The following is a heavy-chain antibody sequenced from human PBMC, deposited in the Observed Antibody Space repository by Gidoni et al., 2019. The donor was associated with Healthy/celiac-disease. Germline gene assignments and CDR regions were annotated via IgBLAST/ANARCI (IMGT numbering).Heavy chain of an antibody. J-gene: IGHJ5*02. CDR1: GFTFDDYA. CDR2: ISWNSGSI. V-gene: IGHV3-9*01. CDR3: AKDYLFDP. Sequence: EVQLVESGGGLVQPGRSLSLSCAASGFTFDDYAMHWVRQAPGKGLEWVSGISWNSGSIGYADSVKGRFTISRDNAKNSLYLQMNSLRAEDTALYYCAKDYLFDPWGQGTLVTVSS.